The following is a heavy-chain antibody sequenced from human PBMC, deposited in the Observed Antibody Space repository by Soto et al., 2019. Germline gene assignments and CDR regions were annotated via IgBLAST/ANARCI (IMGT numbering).Heavy chain of an antibody. CDR3: ARVWGGAFDS. Sequence: SETLSLTCTVSGGSISSGDYYWSWIRQPPGKGLEWIGYIYYSGSTNYNPSLKSRVTISVDTSKNQFSLKLSSVTAADTAVYYCARVWGGAFDSPGQGTMVTVSS. J-gene: IGHJ3*02. CDR1: GGSISSGDYY. D-gene: IGHD3-10*01. CDR2: IYYSGST. V-gene: IGHV4-61*08.